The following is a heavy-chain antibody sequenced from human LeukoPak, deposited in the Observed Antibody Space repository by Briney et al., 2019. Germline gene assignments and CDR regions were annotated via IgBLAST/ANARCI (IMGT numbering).Heavy chain of an antibody. CDR1: GFTLSSYS. CDR2: ISSSSSYI. D-gene: IGHD3-22*01. J-gene: IGHJ4*02. V-gene: IGHV3-21*01. Sequence: PGGSLRLSCAASGFTLSSYSMNWVRQAPGKGLEWVSSISSSSSYIYYADSVKGRFTISRDNAKKSLYLQMNSLRAEDTAVYYCARTTYYDSSGYSGIHYWGQGTLVTVSS. CDR3: ARTTYYDSSGYSGIHY.